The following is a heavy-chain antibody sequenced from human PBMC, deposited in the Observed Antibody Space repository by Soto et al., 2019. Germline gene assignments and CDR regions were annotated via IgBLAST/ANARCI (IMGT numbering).Heavy chain of an antibody. Sequence: GGSLRLSCAASGFTFSSYAMSWVRQAPGKGLEWVSAISGSGGSKYYADSVKGRFTISRDNSKNTMYLQMNSLRAEDTAVYYCAKSATRENWFDPWGQGTLVTVSS. CDR2: ISGSGGSK. CDR3: AKSATRENWFDP. CDR1: GFTFSSYA. V-gene: IGHV3-23*01. J-gene: IGHJ5*02. D-gene: IGHD1-26*01.